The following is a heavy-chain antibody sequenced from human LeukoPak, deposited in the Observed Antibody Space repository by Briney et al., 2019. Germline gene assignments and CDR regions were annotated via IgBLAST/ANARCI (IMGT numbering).Heavy chain of an antibody. CDR1: GGSISSHY. CDR2: VYTSGST. D-gene: IGHD1-26*01. CDR3: ARDFTDSGSSLVYYYYYYMDV. Sequence: PSETLSLTCTVSGGSISSHYWSWIRQPAGKGLEWIERVYTSGSTNYNPSLKSRVTMSVDTSKKQFSLKLSSVTAADTAVYYCARDFTDSGSSLVYYYYYYMDVWGKGTTVTVSS. J-gene: IGHJ6*03. V-gene: IGHV4-4*07.